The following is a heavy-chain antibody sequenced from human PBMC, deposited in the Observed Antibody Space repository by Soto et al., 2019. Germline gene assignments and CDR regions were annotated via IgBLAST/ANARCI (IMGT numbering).Heavy chain of an antibody. Sequence: LRLSCAASGFTFSSYGMHLVRQAPGKGLEWVAVISYDGSNKYYADSVKGRFTISRDNSKNTLYLQMNSLRAEDTAVYYCAKASSVAGPFDYWGQGTLVTVSS. CDR1: GFTFSSYG. V-gene: IGHV3-30*18. CDR2: ISYDGSNK. J-gene: IGHJ4*02. D-gene: IGHD6-19*01. CDR3: AKASSVAGPFDY.